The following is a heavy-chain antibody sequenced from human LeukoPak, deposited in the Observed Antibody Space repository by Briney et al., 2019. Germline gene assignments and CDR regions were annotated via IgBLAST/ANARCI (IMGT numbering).Heavy chain of an antibody. CDR3: ARKSTVASYYQD. CDR1: GYSISSNNW. Sequence: SETLSLTCAVSGYSISSNNWWGWIRPPPGKGLEWIGYIYYSGGTYYNPSLKSRVTMSVDTSKNQFSLKLSSVTAVDTAVYYCARKSTVASYYQDWGRGALVTVSS. D-gene: IGHD1-26*01. CDR2: IYYSGGT. J-gene: IGHJ4*02. V-gene: IGHV4-28*01.